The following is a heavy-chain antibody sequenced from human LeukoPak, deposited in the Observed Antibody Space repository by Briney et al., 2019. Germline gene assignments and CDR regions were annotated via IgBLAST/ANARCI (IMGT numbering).Heavy chain of an antibody. Sequence: SETLSLTCTVSGGSIISYYWSWIRQPPGKGLEWIGYIYYSGSTNYNPSLKSRVTISVDTSKNQFSLKLSSVTAADTAVYYCATLGYSYGYMDYWGQGTLVTVSS. CDR1: GGSIISYY. J-gene: IGHJ4*02. CDR2: IYYSGST. CDR3: ATLGYSYGYMDY. V-gene: IGHV4-59*01. D-gene: IGHD5-18*01.